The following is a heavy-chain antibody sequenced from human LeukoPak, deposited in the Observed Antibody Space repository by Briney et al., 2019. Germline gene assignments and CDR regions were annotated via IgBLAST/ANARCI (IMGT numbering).Heavy chain of an antibody. D-gene: IGHD3-22*01. Sequence: SETLSLTCTVSGGSISSSSYYWGWILQPPGKGLEWIGSIYYSGSTYYNPSLKSRVTISVDTSKNQFSLNLSSVTAADTAVYYCARLYYDSSGYYQICYFDYWGQGTLVTVSS. J-gene: IGHJ4*02. CDR3: ARLYYDSSGYYQICYFDY. V-gene: IGHV4-39*01. CDR2: IYYSGST. CDR1: GGSISSSSYY.